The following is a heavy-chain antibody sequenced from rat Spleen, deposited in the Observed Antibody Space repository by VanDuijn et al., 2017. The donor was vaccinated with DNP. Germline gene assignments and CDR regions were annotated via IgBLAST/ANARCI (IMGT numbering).Heavy chain of an antibody. CDR3: TRRNRGWFAY. CDR1: GFTFNNYY. D-gene: IGHD1-4*01. Sequence: EVQLVESGGGLVQPGRSLKLSCAASGFTFNNYYMAWVRQAPTKGLEWVASITNTGGSIYYPDSVKGRFTISRDNAQNTLYLQMNSLRSEDTATYYCTRRNRGWFAYWGQGTLVTVSS. J-gene: IGHJ3*01. V-gene: IGHV5-27*01. CDR2: ITNTGGSI.